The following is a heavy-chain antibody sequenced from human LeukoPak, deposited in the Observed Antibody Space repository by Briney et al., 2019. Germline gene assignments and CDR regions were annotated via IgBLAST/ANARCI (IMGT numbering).Heavy chain of an antibody. CDR2: IIPILGIA. CDR1: GGTFSSYT. D-gene: IGHD5-18*01. CDR3: ALWPRGYSLIFDY. J-gene: IGHJ4*02. V-gene: IGHV1-69*02. Sequence: SVKVTCKASGGTFSSYTISWVRQAPGQGLEWMGRIIPILGIANYAQKFQGRVTITADKSTSTAYMELSSLRSEDTAVYYCALWPRGYSLIFDYWGQGTLVTVSS.